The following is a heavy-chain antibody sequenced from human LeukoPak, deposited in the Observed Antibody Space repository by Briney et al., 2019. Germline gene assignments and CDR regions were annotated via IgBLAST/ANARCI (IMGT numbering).Heavy chain of an antibody. D-gene: IGHD3-22*01. Sequence: GGSLRLSCAASGFTFSSYAMHWVRQAPGKGLEWVAVISYDGSNKYYADSVKGRFTISRDNSKNTLYLQMNSLRAEDTAVYYCATTPDYYDSSGYLDYWGQGTLVTVSS. V-gene: IGHV3-30-3*01. CDR3: ATTPDYYDSSGYLDY. CDR2: ISYDGSNK. J-gene: IGHJ4*02. CDR1: GFTFSSYA.